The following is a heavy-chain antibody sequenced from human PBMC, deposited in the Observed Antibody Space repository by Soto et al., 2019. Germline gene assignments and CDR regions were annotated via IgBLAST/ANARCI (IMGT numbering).Heavy chain of an antibody. D-gene: IGHD1-26*01. Sequence: QVHLVQSGGEVKKPGASVKVSCKASGYTFNRHGITWVRQAPGQGLEWMGWISGYNGDINYEQKVQGRVTLRSDTLTSTVYLELKSLRFDDTAVYYCARVRIVGAREIDFWGQGPLVTVSS. CDR3: ARVRIVGAREIDF. CDR2: ISGYNGDI. J-gene: IGHJ4*02. V-gene: IGHV1-18*04. CDR1: GYTFNRHG.